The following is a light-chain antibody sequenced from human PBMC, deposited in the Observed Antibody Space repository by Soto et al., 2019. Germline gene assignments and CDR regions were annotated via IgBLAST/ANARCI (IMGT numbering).Light chain of an antibody. CDR1: QGINNY. J-gene: IGKJ1*01. Sequence: DIQMTQSPSSLSASVGDSVTITCRASQGINNYLAWYQQKPGKVPVLLIYSASTLKSGVPSRFSGRGAGTDFTLTISSLQPEDFATYYCQQSYRSPTFGQGTKVDIK. V-gene: IGKV1-27*01. CDR2: SAS. CDR3: QQSYRSPT.